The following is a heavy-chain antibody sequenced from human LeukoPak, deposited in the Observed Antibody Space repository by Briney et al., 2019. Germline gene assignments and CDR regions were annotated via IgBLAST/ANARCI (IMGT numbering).Heavy chain of an antibody. V-gene: IGHV4-59*12. CDR3: ARYGMGSGSGYSYYYYYYMDV. Sequence: ASETLSLTCTVSGGSISSYYWSWIRQPAGKGLKWIGYIYYSGSTNHNPSLKSRVTISLDTSKNQFSLKLSSVTAADTAVYYCARYGMGSGSGYSYYYYYYMDVWGKGTTVTVSS. CDR2: IYYSGST. J-gene: IGHJ6*03. D-gene: IGHD3-10*01. CDR1: GGSISSYY.